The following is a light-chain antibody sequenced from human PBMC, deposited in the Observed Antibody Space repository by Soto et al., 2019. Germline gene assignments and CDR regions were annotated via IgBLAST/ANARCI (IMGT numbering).Light chain of an antibody. CDR3: QHYNNWPPWT. Sequence: VMTQAPATLSVSPGERATLSCRASQTINNNVAWYQLKPGQAPRLLIYGASIRATGIPARFSGSGSGTEFTLTISSLQSEDFAVYYCQHYNNWPPWTFGQGTKVDIK. CDR1: QTINNN. CDR2: GAS. V-gene: IGKV3-15*01. J-gene: IGKJ1*01.